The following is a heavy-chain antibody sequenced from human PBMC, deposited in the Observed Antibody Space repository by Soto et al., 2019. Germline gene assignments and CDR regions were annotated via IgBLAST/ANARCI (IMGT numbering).Heavy chain of an antibody. CDR1: GYTFTSYG. Sequence: ASVKVSCKASGYTFTSYGISWVRQAPGRGLEWMGWISAYNGNTNYAQKLQGRVTMTTDTSTSTAYMELRSLRSDDTAVYYCARDNVVIIPSPPYYYYYGMDVWGQGTTVTVPQ. J-gene: IGHJ6*01. V-gene: IGHV1-18*01. D-gene: IGHD3-3*01. CDR2: ISAYNGNT. CDR3: ARDNVVIIPSPPYYYYYGMDV.